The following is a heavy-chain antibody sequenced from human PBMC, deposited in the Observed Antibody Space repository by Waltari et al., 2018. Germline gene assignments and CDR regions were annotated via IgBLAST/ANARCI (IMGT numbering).Heavy chain of an antibody. CDR2: MHYSGST. CDR1: VASIRSASYY. J-gene: IGHJ4*02. CDR3: AGHGGSYLDPDY. V-gene: IGHV4-39*01. Sequence: QLQLQESGPGLVKPSETLSLTCTVSVASIRSASYYWGWIRQPPEKGLEWIASMHYSGSTFYNPSLKSRVTISVDTAQNQFSLKLTSVNAADTAVYYCAGHGGSYLDPDYWGQGTLVTVSS. D-gene: IGHD1-26*01.